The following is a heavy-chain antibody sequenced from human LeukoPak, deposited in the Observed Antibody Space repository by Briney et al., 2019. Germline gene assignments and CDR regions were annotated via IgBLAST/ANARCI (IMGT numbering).Heavy chain of an antibody. V-gene: IGHV4-59*08. CDR3: ARLGLTTVVNRDY. J-gene: IGHJ4*02. D-gene: IGHD4-23*01. CDR1: GGSISSYY. Sequence: PSETLSLTCTVSGGSISSYYWSWIRQPPGKGLEWIGYIYYSGSTNYNPSLKSRVTISVDTSKNQFSLKLSSVTAADTAVYFCARLGLTTVVNRDYWGQGTLVTVSS. CDR2: IYYSGST.